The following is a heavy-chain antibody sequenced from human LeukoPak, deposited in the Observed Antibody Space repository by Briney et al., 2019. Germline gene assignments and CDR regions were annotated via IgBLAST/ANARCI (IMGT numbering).Heavy chain of an antibody. V-gene: IGHV1-2*02. D-gene: IGHD6-13*01. J-gene: IGHJ4*02. CDR2: INPNSGGT. Sequence: GASVKVSCRASGYTFTGYYMHWVRQAPGQGLEWMGWINPNSGGTNYAQKFQGRVTMTRDTSISTAYMELSRLRSDDTAVHYCAREYSSSWSYYFDYWGQGALVTVSS. CDR3: AREYSSSWSYYFDY. CDR1: GYTFTGYY.